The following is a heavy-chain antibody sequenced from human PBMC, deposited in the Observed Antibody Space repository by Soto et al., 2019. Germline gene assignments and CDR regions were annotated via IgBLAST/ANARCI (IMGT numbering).Heavy chain of an antibody. CDR1: GGSISSSSYY. CDR2: IYYSGST. J-gene: IGHJ5*02. D-gene: IGHD2-2*02. CDR3: ARVDCSSTSCYKFDP. Sequence: QLQLQESGPGLVKPSETLSLTCTVSGGSISSSSYYWGWIRQPPGKGLEWIGSIYYSGSTYYNPSLKSRVTISVDTSKNQFSLKLSSVTAADTAVYYCARVDCSSTSCYKFDPWGQGTLVTVSS. V-gene: IGHV4-39*07.